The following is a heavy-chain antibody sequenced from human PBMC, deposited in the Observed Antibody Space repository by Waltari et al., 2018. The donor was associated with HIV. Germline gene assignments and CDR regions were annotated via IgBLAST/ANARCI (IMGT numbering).Heavy chain of an antibody. D-gene: IGHD3-10*01. CDR1: GFTLSDYH. J-gene: IGHJ6*02. CDR2: SSSSGDTI. CDR3: ASTVRPNYYKYYGMDV. Sequence: QLQLVQSGGGLVKPGGSLRLSCAASGFTLSDYHMSWIRQAPGRGLEWVSHSSSSGDTIYYADSVKGRFTISSDNAENSRYLQMNSLRDEDTALYYCASTVRPNYYKYYGMDVWGQGTTVTVSS. V-gene: IGHV3-11*04.